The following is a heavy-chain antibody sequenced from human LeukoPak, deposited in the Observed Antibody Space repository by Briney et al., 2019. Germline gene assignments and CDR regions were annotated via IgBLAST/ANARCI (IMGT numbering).Heavy chain of an antibody. V-gene: IGHV3-30*02. CDR3: AELGITMIGGV. CDR1: GFTFSNYA. Sequence: GGSLRLSCAASGFTFSNYAMHWLRQAPGKGLEWVACIRYDGSKTYYADSVKGRFTISRDNAKNSLYLQMNSQRAEDTAVYYCAELGITMIGGVWGKGTTVTISS. D-gene: IGHD3-10*02. CDR2: IRYDGSKT. J-gene: IGHJ6*04.